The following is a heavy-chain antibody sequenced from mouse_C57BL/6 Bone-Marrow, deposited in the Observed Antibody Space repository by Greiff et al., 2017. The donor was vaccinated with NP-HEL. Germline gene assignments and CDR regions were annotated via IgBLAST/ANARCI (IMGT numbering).Heavy chain of an antibody. CDR3: ASDGFPAWFAY. J-gene: IGHJ3*01. V-gene: IGHV5-4*01. CDR1: GFTFSSYA. CDR2: ISDGGSYT. Sequence: EVQLQESGGGLVKPGGSLKLSCAASGFTFSSYAMSWVRQTPEKRLEWVATISDGGSYTYYPDNVKGRFTISRDNAKNNLYLQMSHLKSEDTAMYYCASDGFPAWFAYWGQGTLVTVSA.